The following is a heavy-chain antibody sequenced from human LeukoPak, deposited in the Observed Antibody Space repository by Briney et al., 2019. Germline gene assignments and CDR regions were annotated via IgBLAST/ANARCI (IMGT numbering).Heavy chain of an antibody. V-gene: IGHV4-34*01. J-gene: IGHJ4*02. CDR2: INHSGST. Sequence: SETLSLTCAVYGGSFSGYYWSWIRQPPGKGLEWIGEINHSGSTNYNPSLKSRVTISVDTSKNQFSLKLSSMTAADTAVYYCARRAYYYDSSGYYWSYFDYWGQGTLVTVSS. CDR3: ARRAYYYDSSGYYWSYFDY. CDR1: GGSFSGYY. D-gene: IGHD3-22*01.